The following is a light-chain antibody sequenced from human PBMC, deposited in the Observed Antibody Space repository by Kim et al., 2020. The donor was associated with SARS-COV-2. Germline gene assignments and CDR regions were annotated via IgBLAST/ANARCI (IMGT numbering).Light chain of an antibody. CDR3: QVWDSSTDHRV. J-gene: IGLJ3*02. V-gene: IGLV3-21*04. CDR1: NIGSKS. CDR2: YNS. Sequence: SYELTQPPSVSVAPGKTARITCGGNNIGSKSVHWYQQRPGQAPVLVIYYNSDRPSGIPERFSGSISGNTATLTINRVEAGDEADYYCQVWDSSTDHRVFGGGTQLTVL.